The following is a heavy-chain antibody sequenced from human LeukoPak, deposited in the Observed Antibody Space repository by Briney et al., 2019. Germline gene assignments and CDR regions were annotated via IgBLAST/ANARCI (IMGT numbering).Heavy chain of an antibody. V-gene: IGHV3-23*01. CDR2: ISGSGGST. CDR1: GFTFSSYW. CDR3: AKGGVVPAAPYNWFDP. Sequence: GGSLRLSCAASGFTFSSYWMHWVRQAPGKGLEWVSAISGSGGSTYYADSVKGRFTISRDNSKNTLYLQMNSLRAEDTAVYYCAKGGVVPAAPYNWFDPWGQGTLVTVSS. J-gene: IGHJ5*02. D-gene: IGHD2-2*01.